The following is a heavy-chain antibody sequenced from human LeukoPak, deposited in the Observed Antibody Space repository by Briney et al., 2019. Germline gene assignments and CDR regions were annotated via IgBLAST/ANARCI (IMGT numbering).Heavy chain of an antibody. CDR3: AKDRGRTWVQVAN. CDR2: ISGSGGST. D-gene: IGHD2-15*01. CDR1: GFTFSSNA. J-gene: IGHJ4*02. V-gene: IGHV3-23*01. Sequence: GGSLRLSCIGTGFTFSSNAMGWVRQAPGKGLEWVSGISGSGGSTYYADSVKGRFTISRDNSKNTLYLQMNSLRVEDTAVYYCAKDRGRTWVQVANWGQGTLVTVSS.